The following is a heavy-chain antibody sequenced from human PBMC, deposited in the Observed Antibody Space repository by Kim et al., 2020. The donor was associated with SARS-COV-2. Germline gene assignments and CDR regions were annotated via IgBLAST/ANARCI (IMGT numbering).Heavy chain of an antibody. CDR3: AKDPDYGDAYWYFDL. CDR1: GFTFSSYA. CDR2: ISGSGGST. D-gene: IGHD4-17*01. V-gene: IGHV3-23*01. J-gene: IGHJ2*01. Sequence: GGSLRLSCAASGFTFSSYAMSWVRQAPGKGLEWVSAISGSGGSTYYADSVKGRFTISRDNSKNTLYLQMNSLRAEDTAVYYCAKDPDYGDAYWYFDLWGRGTLVTVSS.